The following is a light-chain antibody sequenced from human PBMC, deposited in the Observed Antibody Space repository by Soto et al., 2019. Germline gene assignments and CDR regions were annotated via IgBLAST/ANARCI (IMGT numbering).Light chain of an antibody. CDR2: DVT. CDR1: SSDVGAYNR. J-gene: IGLJ1*01. Sequence: QSALTQPASVSGSPGQSITISCTGTSSDVGAYNRVSWYQQHPGKAPKLVIYDVTDRPSGVSNRFSGSKSGNTASLSISGLQAEDEADYYCNSYTTSSTLADVFGTGTKLTVL. CDR3: NSYTTSSTLADV. V-gene: IGLV2-14*01.